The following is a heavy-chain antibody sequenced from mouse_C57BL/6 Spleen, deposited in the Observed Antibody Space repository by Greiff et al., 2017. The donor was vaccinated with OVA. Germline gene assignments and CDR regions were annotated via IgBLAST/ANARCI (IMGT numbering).Heavy chain of an antibody. CDR3: ARDPGVT. V-gene: IGHV5-4*01. J-gene: IGHJ2*01. CDR2: ISDGGSYT. CDR1: GFTFSSYA. Sequence: EVQGVESGGGLVKPGGSLKLSCAASGFTFSSYAMSWVRQTPEKRLEWVATISDGGSYTYYPDNVKGRFTISRDNAKNNLYLQMSHLKSEDTAMYYCARDPGVTWGQGTTLTVSS. D-gene: IGHD2-2*01.